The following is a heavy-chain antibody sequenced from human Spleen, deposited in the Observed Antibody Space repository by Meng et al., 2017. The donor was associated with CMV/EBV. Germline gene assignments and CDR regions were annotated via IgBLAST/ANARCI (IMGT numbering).Heavy chain of an antibody. CDR3: ATTFFSSSSGVFDP. CDR1: GYTLTELS. J-gene: IGHJ5*02. CDR2: FDPEDGET. V-gene: IGHV1-24*01. Sequence: KGSGYTLTELSMHWGRQAPGKGLEWMGGFDPEDGETIYAQKFQGRVTMTEDTSTDTAYMELSSLRSEDTAVYYCATTFFSSSSGVFDPWGQGTLVTVSS. D-gene: IGHD6-6*01.